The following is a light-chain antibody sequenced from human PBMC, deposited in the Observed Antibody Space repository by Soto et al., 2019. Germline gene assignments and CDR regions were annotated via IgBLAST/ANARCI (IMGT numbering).Light chain of an antibody. CDR2: ATS. Sequence: DIQMTQAPSSLSASGGDRVTITCRASQSSSNYLNCYQQKPWKAPTLQIYATSTLQSGVPSSFSGRGSGTDFTLTIISLQAEDFETYYCRETDSIPYPFGQRTKLQRK. CDR3: RETDSIPYP. CDR1: QSSSNY. J-gene: IGKJ2*01. V-gene: IGKV1-39*01.